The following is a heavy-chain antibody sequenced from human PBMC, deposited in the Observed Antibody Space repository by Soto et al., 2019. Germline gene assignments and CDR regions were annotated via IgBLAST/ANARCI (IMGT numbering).Heavy chain of an antibody. J-gene: IGHJ4*02. CDR1: GGSISSGGYS. D-gene: IGHD2-15*01. CDR2: IYHSGST. V-gene: IGHV4-30-2*01. CDR3: ARGSASDLVIPD. Sequence: SETLSLTCAVSGGSISSGGYSWSWIRQPPGKGLEWIGYIYHSGSTYYNPSLKSRVTISVDRSKNQFSLKLSSVTAADTAVYYCARGSASDLVIPDWGQGTLGTASS.